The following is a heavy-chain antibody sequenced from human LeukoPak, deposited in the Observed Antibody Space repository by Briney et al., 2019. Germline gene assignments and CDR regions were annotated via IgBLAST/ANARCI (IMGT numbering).Heavy chain of an antibody. CDR1: DDSITMSY. J-gene: IGHJ6*03. V-gene: IGHV4-59*01. D-gene: IGHD1-1*01. CDR3: ARGRVSSSTWYSTYYYSFYMDV. Sequence: SETLSLTCSVSDDSITMSYWTWIRQPPGKGLEWIAYVDHTGSTNFNTSLNGRVSIPTDTTKNLFSLRLRSVTAADTAVYFCARGRVSSSTWYSTYYYSFYMDVWGKGTTVTVSS. CDR2: VDHTGST.